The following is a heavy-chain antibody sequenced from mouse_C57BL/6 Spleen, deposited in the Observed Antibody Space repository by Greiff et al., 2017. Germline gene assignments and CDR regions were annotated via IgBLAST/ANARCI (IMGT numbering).Heavy chain of an antibody. J-gene: IGHJ4*01. CDR3: ATYDYDRECAMDY. Sequence: QVQLQQPGAELVKPGASVKVSCKASGYTFTSYWMNWVKQRPGQGLEWIGRIHTSDSDTNYNQKFKGKATLTVYKYASTAYMQLSSLTAEDSAVYDCATYDYDRECAMDYWGQGTSVTVSS. CDR1: GYTFTSYW. CDR2: IHTSDSDT. D-gene: IGHD2-4*01. V-gene: IGHV1-74*01.